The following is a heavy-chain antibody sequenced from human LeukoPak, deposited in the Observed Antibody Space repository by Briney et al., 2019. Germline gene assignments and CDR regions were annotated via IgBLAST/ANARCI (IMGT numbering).Heavy chain of an antibody. CDR1: GYTFTSYY. CDR3: ARAPGEGHDYYYYYYMDV. V-gene: IGHV1-46*03. Sequence: ASVKVSRKASGYTFTSYYMHWVRQAPGQGLEWMGIINPSGGSTSYAQKFQGRVTMTRDTSTSTVYMELSSLRSEDAAVYYCARAPGEGHDYYYYYYMDVWGKGTTVTVSS. D-gene: IGHD1-1*01. J-gene: IGHJ6*03. CDR2: INPSGGST.